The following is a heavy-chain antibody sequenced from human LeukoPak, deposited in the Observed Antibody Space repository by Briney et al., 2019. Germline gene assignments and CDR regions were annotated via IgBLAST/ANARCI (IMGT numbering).Heavy chain of an antibody. CDR2: ISGSGSST. CDR3: AKTVGTFDYGSGTYYPNWFDP. J-gene: IGHJ5*02. V-gene: IGHV3-23*01. D-gene: IGHD3-10*01. CDR1: GFTFSSNA. Sequence: GGSLRLSCAASGFTFSSNAMSWVRQAPGTGLAWVSTISGSGSSTDYAESVKGRFTISRDNSKNTVYLQMNRLRAEDTAVYYCAKTVGTFDYGSGTYYPNWFDPWGQGTLVTVSS.